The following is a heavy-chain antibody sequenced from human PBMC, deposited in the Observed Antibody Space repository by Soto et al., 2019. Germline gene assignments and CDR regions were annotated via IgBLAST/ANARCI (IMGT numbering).Heavy chain of an antibody. V-gene: IGHV1-46*03. Sequence: QVQLVQSGAEVKKPGASVKVSCKASGYTFTSYYLHWVRQAPGQGLEWMGIINPSAGNTNYAQKFQGRLTVTRESCASTLYMELSSLRSEDTAVYYCARDLIPYYWGPGTLVTVSS. J-gene: IGHJ4*02. CDR2: INPSAGNT. D-gene: IGHD2-8*01. CDR1: GYTFTSYY. CDR3: ARDLIPYY.